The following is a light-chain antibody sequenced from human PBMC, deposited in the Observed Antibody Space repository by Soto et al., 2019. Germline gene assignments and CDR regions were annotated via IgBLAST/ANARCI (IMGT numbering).Light chain of an antibody. CDR3: QQYNSYPLIT. J-gene: IGKJ5*01. V-gene: IGKV1-5*01. Sequence: DIQMTPSPSTLPASVGDRVTITCRASQSISNWLAWYQQTPGKAPKLLIYDASSLESGVPSRFSGSGSGTEITLTISSLQPDDFATYYCQQYNSYPLITFGQGTRLEIK. CDR2: DAS. CDR1: QSISNW.